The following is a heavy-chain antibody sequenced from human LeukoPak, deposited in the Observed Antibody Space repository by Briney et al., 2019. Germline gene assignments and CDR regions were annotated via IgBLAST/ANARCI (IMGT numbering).Heavy chain of an antibody. CDR2: MNPNSGNT. V-gene: IGHV1-8*01. CDR1: GYTFTSYD. J-gene: IGHJ6*02. CDR3: AREVGGPFKYYYYYGMDV. Sequence: GASVTVSCTASGYTFTSYDINWVRQATGQGLEWMGWMNPNSGNTGYAQKFQGRVTMTRNTSISTAYMELSSLRSEDTAVYYCAREVGGPFKYYYYYGMDVWGQGTTVTVSS. D-gene: IGHD2-15*01.